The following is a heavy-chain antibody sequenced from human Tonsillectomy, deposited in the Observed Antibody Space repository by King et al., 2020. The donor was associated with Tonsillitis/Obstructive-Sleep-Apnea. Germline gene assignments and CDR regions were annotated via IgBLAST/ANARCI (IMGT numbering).Heavy chain of an antibody. V-gene: IGHV7-4-1*02. Sequence: QLVQSGSELKKPGASVKVSCKASGYTFTSYAMNWVRQAPGHGLEWMGWINTNTGNPTYAKGFTGRFVFSLYTSVSTAYLQINGLKAEDTALYYCARDPRVAVAGSFDYWGQGTLVTVSS. CDR1: GYTFTSYA. CDR2: INTNTGNP. J-gene: IGHJ4*02. D-gene: IGHD6-19*01. CDR3: ARDPRVAVAGSFDY.